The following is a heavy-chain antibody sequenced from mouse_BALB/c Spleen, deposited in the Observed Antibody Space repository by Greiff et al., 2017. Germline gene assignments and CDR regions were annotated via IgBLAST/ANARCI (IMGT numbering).Heavy chain of an antibody. J-gene: IGHJ2*01. V-gene: IGHV14-3*02. CDR1: GFNIKDTY. D-gene: IGHD1-1*01. CDR3: KRSITTVVGYYFDY. CDR2: IDPANGNT. Sequence: VQLQQSGAELVKPGASVKLSCTASGFNIKDTYMHWVKQRPEQGLEWIGRIDPANGNTKYDPKFQGKATLTADKSSSTAYMQLNSLTSEDSAVYFCKRSITTVVGYYFDYWGQGTTLTVSS.